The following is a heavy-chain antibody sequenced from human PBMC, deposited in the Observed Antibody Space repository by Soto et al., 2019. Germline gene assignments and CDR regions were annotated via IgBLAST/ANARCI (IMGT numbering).Heavy chain of an antibody. Sequence: GESLKISCKGSGYSFTSYWIGWVRQMPGKGLEWMGIIYPGDSDTRYSPSFQGQVTISADKSISTAYLQWSSLKASDTAMYYCARPAYCSSTSCYVVDAFDIWGQGTMVTVSS. CDR1: GYSFTSYW. CDR3: ARPAYCSSTSCYVVDAFDI. J-gene: IGHJ3*02. D-gene: IGHD2-2*01. CDR2: IYPGDSDT. V-gene: IGHV5-51*01.